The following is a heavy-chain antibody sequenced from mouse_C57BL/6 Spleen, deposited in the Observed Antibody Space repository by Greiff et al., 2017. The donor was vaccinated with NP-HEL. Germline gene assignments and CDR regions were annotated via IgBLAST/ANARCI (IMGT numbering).Heavy chain of an antibody. CDR2: INPNNGGT. CDR1: GYTFTDYY. V-gene: IGHV1-26*01. Sequence: EVQLQQSGPELVKPGASVKISCKASGYTFTDYYMNWVKQSHGKSLEWIGDINPNNGGTSYNQKFKGKATLTVDKSSSTAYMELRSLTSEDSAVYYCARWWDIHFDYWGQGTTLTVSS. CDR3: ARWWDIHFDY. J-gene: IGHJ2*01. D-gene: IGHD1-1*02.